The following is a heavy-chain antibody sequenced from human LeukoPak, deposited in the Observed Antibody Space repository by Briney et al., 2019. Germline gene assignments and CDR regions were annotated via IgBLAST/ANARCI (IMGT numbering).Heavy chain of an antibody. V-gene: IGHV3-43*02. CDR2: ISGDGGST. D-gene: IGHD6-19*01. Sequence: GGSLRLSCAASGFTFGDYAMRWVRQAPGKGLEWVSLISGDGGSTYYADSVKGRFTISRDNSKNSLYLQMNSLRTEDTALYYCAQSYEAVAGNFDYWGQGTLVTVSS. CDR3: AQSYEAVAGNFDY. J-gene: IGHJ4*02. CDR1: GFTFGDYA.